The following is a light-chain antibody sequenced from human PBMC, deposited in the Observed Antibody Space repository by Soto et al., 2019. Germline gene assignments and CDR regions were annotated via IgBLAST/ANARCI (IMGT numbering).Light chain of an antibody. V-gene: IGKV1D-12*01. Sequence: DIQMTQSPSSVSASVGDRVTITCRASQGIRSWLAWYQQKPGKASKLLIYDASSLQSGVPSRFSGSGSETDFTLTISSLQPEDFATYYCQQANSFPITFGQGTRLEIK. CDR2: DAS. CDR3: QQANSFPIT. CDR1: QGIRSW. J-gene: IGKJ5*01.